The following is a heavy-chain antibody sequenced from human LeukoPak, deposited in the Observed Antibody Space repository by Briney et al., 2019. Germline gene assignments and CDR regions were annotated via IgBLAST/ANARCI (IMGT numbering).Heavy chain of an antibody. CDR1: GFTVSSNY. Sequence: GGSLRLSCAASGFTVSSNYMSWVRQAPGKGLEWVAVISYDGSNKYYADSVKGRFTISRDNSKNTLYLQMNSLRAEDTAVYYCAKVTGYSSSWYVESAIDYWGQGTLVTVSS. D-gene: IGHD6-13*01. V-gene: IGHV3-30*18. CDR2: ISYDGSNK. J-gene: IGHJ4*02. CDR3: AKVTGYSSSWYVESAIDY.